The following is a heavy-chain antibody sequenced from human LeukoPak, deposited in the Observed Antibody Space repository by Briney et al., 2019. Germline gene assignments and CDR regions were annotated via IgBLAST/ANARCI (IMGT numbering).Heavy chain of an antibody. V-gene: IGHV4-4*07. CDR2: IYTSGST. Sequence: SETLSLTCTVSGGSISSYYWSWIRQPAGKGLEWIGRIYTSGSTNYNPSLKSRVTMSVDTSKNQFSLKLSSVTAADTAVYYCARDGNPSSSWYLDTGWFDPWGQETLVTVPS. J-gene: IGHJ5*02. CDR3: ARDGNPSSSWYLDTGWFDP. D-gene: IGHD6-13*01. CDR1: GGSISSYY.